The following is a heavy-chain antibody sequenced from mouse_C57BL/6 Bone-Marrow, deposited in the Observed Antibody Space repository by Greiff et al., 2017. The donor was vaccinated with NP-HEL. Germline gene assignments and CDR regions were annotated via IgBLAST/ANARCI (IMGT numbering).Heavy chain of an antibody. J-gene: IGHJ4*01. D-gene: IGHD2-1*01. V-gene: IGHV1-18*01. Sequence: EVQLQQSGPELVKPGASVKIPCKASGYTFTDYNMDWVKQSHGKSLEWIGDINPNNGGTIYNQKFKGKATLTVDKSSSTAYMELRSLTSEDTAVYYCASLLWDAMDYWGQGTSVTVSS. CDR1: GYTFTDYN. CDR3: ASLLWDAMDY. CDR2: INPNNGGT.